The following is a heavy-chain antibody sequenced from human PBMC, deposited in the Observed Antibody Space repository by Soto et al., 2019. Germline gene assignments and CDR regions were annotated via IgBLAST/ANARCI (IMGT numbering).Heavy chain of an antibody. CDR2: IIPIFGTA. Sequence: ASVEVSCKASGGTFSSYAISWVRQAPGQGLEWMGGIIPIFGTANYAQKFQGRVTITADESTSTAYMELSSLRSEDTAVYYCARGLSRYRSGWYLGYWGQGTLVTVSS. V-gene: IGHV1-69*13. CDR3: ARGLSRYRSGWYLGY. J-gene: IGHJ4*02. CDR1: GGTFSSYA. D-gene: IGHD6-19*01.